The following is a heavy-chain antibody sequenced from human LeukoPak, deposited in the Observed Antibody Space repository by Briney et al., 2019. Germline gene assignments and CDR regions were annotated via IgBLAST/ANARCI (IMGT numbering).Heavy chain of an antibody. CDR3: VRQGDDYYDSSVYLFNY. V-gene: IGHV4-39*01. CDR2: FYYGGST. D-gene: IGHD3-22*01. Sequence: NPSETLSLTCTVSGCSISSSGSYLGWIRQTPGKGLEWIGRFYYGGSTYYNPSLKSRVTISVDTSKSQFSLKLASVTAADTAVYYCVRQGDDYYDSSVYLFNYWGQGTLVTVSS. J-gene: IGHJ4*02. CDR1: GCSISSSGSY.